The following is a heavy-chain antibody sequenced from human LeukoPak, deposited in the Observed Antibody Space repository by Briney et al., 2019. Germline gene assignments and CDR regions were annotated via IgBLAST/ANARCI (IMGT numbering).Heavy chain of an antibody. D-gene: IGHD6-19*01. CDR1: GGSISSGDYY. J-gene: IGHJ4*02. V-gene: IGHV4-30-4*01. CDR3: ARVGAVAGLDY. CDR2: IYNNGRT. Sequence: SETLSLTCTVSGGSISSGDYYWSWIRQPPGKGLEWIGYIYNNGRTYYNPSLKSRVTISVDTSKNQFSLKLSSVTAADTAVYYCARVGAVAGLDYWGQGTLVTVSS.